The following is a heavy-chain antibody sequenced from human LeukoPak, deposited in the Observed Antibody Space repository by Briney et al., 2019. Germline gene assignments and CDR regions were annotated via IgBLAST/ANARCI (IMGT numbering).Heavy chain of an antibody. J-gene: IGHJ4*02. Sequence: ASVKVSCQAPGYDFTSYGFTWVRRAPGQGLEWVGWISAYNGYTKYAQILQGRVTMITDTSTSTAYMELRSLISDDTAVYYCGRSSSIAVGPGYWGQGTLVTVSS. CDR1: GYDFTSYG. D-gene: IGHD6-6*01. CDR2: ISAYNGYT. CDR3: GRSSSIAVGPGY. V-gene: IGHV1-18*01.